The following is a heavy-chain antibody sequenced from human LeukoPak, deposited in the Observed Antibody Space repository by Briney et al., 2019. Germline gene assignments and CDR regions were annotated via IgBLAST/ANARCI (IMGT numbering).Heavy chain of an antibody. Sequence: GGSLRLSCAASGFTFSNYAMSWVRQAPGKGLEWVSSISSSSSYIYYADSVKGRFTISRDNAKNSLYLQMNSLRAEDTAVYYCAREGFFDYWGQGTLVTVSS. V-gene: IGHV3-21*01. J-gene: IGHJ4*02. CDR3: AREGFFDY. CDR1: GFTFSNYA. CDR2: ISSSSSYI.